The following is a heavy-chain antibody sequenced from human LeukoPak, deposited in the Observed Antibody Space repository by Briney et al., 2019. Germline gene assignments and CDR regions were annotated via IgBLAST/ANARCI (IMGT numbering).Heavy chain of an antibody. D-gene: IGHD6-6*01. V-gene: IGHV1-2*02. CDR2: INPNSRGT. Sequence: ASVKVSCKASGYTFTGYYMHWVPQAPGHGLEWMGWINPNSRGTNYAQKFQGRVTMTRDTSISTAYMELSRLRSDDTAVYYCARGWIAAHQKGYFQHWGQGTLVTVSS. J-gene: IGHJ1*01. CDR3: ARGWIAAHQKGYFQH. CDR1: GYTFTGYY.